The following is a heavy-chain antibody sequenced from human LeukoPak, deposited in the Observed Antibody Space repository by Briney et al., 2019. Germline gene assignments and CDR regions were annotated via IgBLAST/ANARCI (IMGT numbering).Heavy chain of an antibody. J-gene: IGHJ5*02. CDR2: IFHTGRT. CDR3: ARDGGYPTTDEGFDP. CDR1: GYSIGRDYY. V-gene: IGHV4-38-2*02. Sequence: PPETLSLTCTVSGYSIGRDYYWAWLRQPPGKGLEWIGSIFHTGRTVYNPSYESRLTISMDTSKNEFFLRLNSVTAADTAVYFCARDGGYPTTDEGFDPWGLGTLVTVSS. D-gene: IGHD5-12*01.